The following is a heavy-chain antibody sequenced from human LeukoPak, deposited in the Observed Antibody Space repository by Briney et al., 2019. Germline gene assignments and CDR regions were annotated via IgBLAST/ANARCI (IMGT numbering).Heavy chain of an antibody. Sequence: SETLSLTSTVSGGFINNCYWRWIRQSREKGLEWSRYVHYSGSTNSNPSRKSRVTISLDTAKNQCSLKLTSVTAADTAVYYCARGTNKGAGNFDSWGQGTLVTVSS. V-gene: IGHV4-59*01. CDR2: VHYSGST. D-gene: IGHD6-19*01. CDR1: GGFINNCY. J-gene: IGHJ4*02. CDR3: ARGTNKGAGNFDS.